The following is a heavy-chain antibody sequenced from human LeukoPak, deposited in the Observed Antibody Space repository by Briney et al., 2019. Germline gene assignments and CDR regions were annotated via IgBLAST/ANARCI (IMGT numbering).Heavy chain of an antibody. Sequence: PGGSLRLSCAASGFTVSSNYMSWVRQAPGKGLEWVSLIYSAGSTYYADSVKGRFTISRDNSKNTLYLQMNSLRAEDTAVYYCARGTVYATLDYWGQGTLVTVSS. CDR3: ARGTVYATLDY. D-gene: IGHD2-8*01. V-gene: IGHV3-53*05. CDR2: IYSAGST. CDR1: GFTVSSNY. J-gene: IGHJ4*02.